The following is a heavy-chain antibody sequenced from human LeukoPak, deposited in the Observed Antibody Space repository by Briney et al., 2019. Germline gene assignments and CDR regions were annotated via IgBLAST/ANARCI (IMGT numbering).Heavy chain of an antibody. CDR2: ISYDGSNK. Sequence: PGGSLRLSCAASGFTFSSYAMHWVRQAPGKGLEWVAVISYDGSNKYYADSVKGRFTISRDNSKNTLYLQMNSLRAEDTAVYYCARGEGTQYDSSGYYYGYYFDYWGQGTLVTVSS. D-gene: IGHD3-22*01. V-gene: IGHV3-30-3*01. J-gene: IGHJ4*02. CDR1: GFTFSSYA. CDR3: ARGEGTQYDSSGYYYGYYFDY.